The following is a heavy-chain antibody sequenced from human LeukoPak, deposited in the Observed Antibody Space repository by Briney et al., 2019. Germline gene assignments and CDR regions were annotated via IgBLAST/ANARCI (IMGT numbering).Heavy chain of an antibody. CDR1: GYTFTSYD. J-gene: IGHJ4*02. CDR3: ARSPTGYSRRNYFDY. V-gene: IGHV1-8*02. D-gene: IGHD6-13*01. CDR2: MNPNSGNT. Sequence: ASVKDSCKASGYTFTSYDINWVRQATGQGLEWMGWMNPNSGNTGYAQKFQGRVTMTRNTSISAAYMELSSLRSEDTAVYFCARSPTGYSRRNYFDYWGQGTLVTVSS.